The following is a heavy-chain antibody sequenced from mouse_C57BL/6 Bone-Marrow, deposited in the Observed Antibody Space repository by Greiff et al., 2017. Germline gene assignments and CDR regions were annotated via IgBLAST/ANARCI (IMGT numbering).Heavy chain of an antibody. Sequence: EVQLQQSGPELVKPGASVKISCKASGYTFTDYYMNWVKQSHGKSLEWIGDINPNNGGTSYNQKFKGKATLTVDKYSSTAYMELRSLTSEDSAVYYCASPPLPYYYGSSYDYFDYWGQGTTLTVSS. D-gene: IGHD1-1*01. J-gene: IGHJ2*01. CDR3: ASPPLPYYYGSSYDYFDY. CDR1: GYTFTDYY. CDR2: INPNNGGT. V-gene: IGHV1-26*01.